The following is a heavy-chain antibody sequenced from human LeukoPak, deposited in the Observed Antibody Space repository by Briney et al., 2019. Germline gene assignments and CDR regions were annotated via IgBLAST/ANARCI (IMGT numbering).Heavy chain of an antibody. Sequence: ASVKVSCKASGYTFTSYDINWVRQATGQGLEWMGWMNPNSGNTGYAQKVQGRVTITRNTSISTAYMELSSLRSEDTAVYYCARGAAGYGDYGYYYYYMDVWGKGTTVTVSS. CDR2: MNPNSGNT. D-gene: IGHD4-17*01. J-gene: IGHJ6*03. CDR1: GYTFTSYD. CDR3: ARGAAGYGDYGYYYYYMDV. V-gene: IGHV1-8*03.